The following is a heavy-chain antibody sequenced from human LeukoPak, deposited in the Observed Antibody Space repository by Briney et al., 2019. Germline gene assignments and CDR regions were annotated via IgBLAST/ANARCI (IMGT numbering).Heavy chain of an antibody. J-gene: IGHJ4*02. CDR1: EPIFSSYA. D-gene: IGHD3-3*01. Sequence: GASVKVSCKAAEPIFSSYAISWGRQSPGQGRGWWGGFIPFFVTANYAQKSQGRVTISAVESTSTAYMEMSSLRSEDAAVYYCARSSGFMYYDFWRFDYWGQGTLVTVSS. CDR2: FIPFFVTA. CDR3: ARSSGFMYYDFWRFDY. V-gene: IGHV1-69*01.